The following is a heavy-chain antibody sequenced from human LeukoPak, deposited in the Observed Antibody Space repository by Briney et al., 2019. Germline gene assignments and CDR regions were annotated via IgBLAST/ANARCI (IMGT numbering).Heavy chain of an antibody. Sequence: ASVKVSCKASGYTFTGYYMHWVRQAPGQGLEWMGWINPNSGGTNYAQKFQGRVTMTRDTSISTAYMELSRLRSDDTAVYYCARARGVIPPYYYYMDVWGKGTTVTVSS. CDR1: GYTFTGYY. CDR3: ARARGVIPPYYYYMDV. V-gene: IGHV1-2*02. D-gene: IGHD2/OR15-2a*01. CDR2: INPNSGGT. J-gene: IGHJ6*03.